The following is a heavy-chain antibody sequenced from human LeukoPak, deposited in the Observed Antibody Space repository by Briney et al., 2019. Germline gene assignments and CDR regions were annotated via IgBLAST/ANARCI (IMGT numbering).Heavy chain of an antibody. Sequence: GGSLRLSCATSRFTVSSNYMSWVRQAPGKGLEWVAFIRYDGSNKYYADSVKGRFTISRDNSKNTLYLQMNSLRAEDTAVYYCAKATYYYDSRYAFDIWGQGTMVTVSS. J-gene: IGHJ3*02. CDR2: IRYDGSNK. V-gene: IGHV3-30*02. D-gene: IGHD3-22*01. CDR1: RFTVSSNY. CDR3: AKATYYYDSRYAFDI.